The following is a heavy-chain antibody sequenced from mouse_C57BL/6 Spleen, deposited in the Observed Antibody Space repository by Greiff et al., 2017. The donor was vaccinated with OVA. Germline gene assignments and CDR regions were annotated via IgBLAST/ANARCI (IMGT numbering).Heavy chain of an antibody. CDR3: ARDYYDYDRFAY. CDR1: GYTFTSYW. Sequence: QVQLKQPGTDLVKPGASVKLSCKASGYTFTSYWMHWVKQRPGQGLEWIGNINPSNGGTNYNEKFKSKATLTVDKSSSTAYMQLSSLTSEGSAGYYCARDYYDYDRFAYWGQGTLVTVSA. J-gene: IGHJ3*01. V-gene: IGHV1-53*01. CDR2: INPSNGGT. D-gene: IGHD2-4*01.